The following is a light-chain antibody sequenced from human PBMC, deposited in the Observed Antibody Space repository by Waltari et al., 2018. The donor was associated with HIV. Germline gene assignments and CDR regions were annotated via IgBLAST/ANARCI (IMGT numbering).Light chain of an antibody. V-gene: IGLV1-51*01. Sequence: QSVLTQPPSVSAAPGQKVSFSCSGGNSNLGNNYVSWYQQLPGRAPRLLIYDKEKRPSGIPDRFSASKAGMSATLDITGLQIVDEADYYGGTWDSSLNLYVFGPGTTVAVL. CDR1: NSNLGNNY. J-gene: IGLJ1*01. CDR2: DKE. CDR3: GTWDSSLNLYV.